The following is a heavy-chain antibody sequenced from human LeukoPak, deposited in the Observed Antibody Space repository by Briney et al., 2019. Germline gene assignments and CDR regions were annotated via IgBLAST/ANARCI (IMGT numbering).Heavy chain of an antibody. J-gene: IGHJ6*04. CDR3: ARGLATMVRGVIQNYGMDV. CDR2: IIPIFGTA. Sequence: SVKVSCKASGGTFSSYAISWVRQAPGQGLEWMGGIIPIFGTANYAQKFQGRVTITADESTSTAYMELSSLRSEDTAVYYCARGLATMVRGVIQNYGMDVWGKGTTVTVSS. V-gene: IGHV1-69*01. CDR1: GGTFSSYA. D-gene: IGHD3-10*01.